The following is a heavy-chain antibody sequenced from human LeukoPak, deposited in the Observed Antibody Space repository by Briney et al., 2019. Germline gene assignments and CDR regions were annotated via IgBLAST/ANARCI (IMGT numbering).Heavy chain of an antibody. CDR3: ARNPSFGAANRPGGDY. Sequence: ASVKVSCKASGYTFTSYGISWVRQAPGQGLEWMGWISAYNGNTNYAQKLQGRVTMTTDTSTSTAYMELRSLRSDDTAVYYCARNPSFGAANRPGGDYWGQGTLVTVSS. J-gene: IGHJ4*02. CDR1: GYTFTSYG. CDR2: ISAYNGNT. D-gene: IGHD3-10*01. V-gene: IGHV1-18*01.